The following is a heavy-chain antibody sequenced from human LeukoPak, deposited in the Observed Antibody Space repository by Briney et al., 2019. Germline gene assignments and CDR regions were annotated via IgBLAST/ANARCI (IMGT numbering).Heavy chain of an antibody. J-gene: IGHJ4*02. V-gene: IGHV1-46*01. CDR3: ARGIGLDYDSSGLD. CDR1: GYTFTNYY. Sequence: ASVKVSCKASGYTFTNYYMHWVRQASGQGLEWMGVIHPSGGSTSFAQKFQGRVTVTRDTSTSTVYMELSSLRSDDTAVYYCARGIGLDYDSSGLDWGQGTLVTVSS. CDR2: IHPSGGST. D-gene: IGHD3-22*01.